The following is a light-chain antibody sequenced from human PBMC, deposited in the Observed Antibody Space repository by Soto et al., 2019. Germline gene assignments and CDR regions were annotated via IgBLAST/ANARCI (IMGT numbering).Light chain of an antibody. Sequence: QSVLTQPPSASGSPGQSVTISCTGTSSDVGGYNYVSWYQQHPGKAPKLTIYEVSKRPSGVPDRFSGSKSGNTASLTVSGLQAEDEADYYCSSYAGSNMVVFGGGTKLTVL. CDR2: EVS. CDR1: SSDVGGYNY. V-gene: IGLV2-8*01. J-gene: IGLJ2*01. CDR3: SSYAGSNMVV.